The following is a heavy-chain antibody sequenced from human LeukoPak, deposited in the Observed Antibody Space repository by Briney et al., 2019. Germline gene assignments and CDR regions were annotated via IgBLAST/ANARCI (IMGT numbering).Heavy chain of an antibody. CDR3: ARHTRSGWYYFDY. Sequence: SETLSPTCTVSGGSISSYYWSWIRQPPGKGLEWIGYIYYSGSTNYNPSLKSRVTISVDTSKNQFSLKLSSVTAADTAVYYCARHTRSGWYYFDYWGQGTLVTVSS. V-gene: IGHV4-59*08. D-gene: IGHD6-19*01. CDR2: IYYSGST. CDR1: GGSISSYY. J-gene: IGHJ4*02.